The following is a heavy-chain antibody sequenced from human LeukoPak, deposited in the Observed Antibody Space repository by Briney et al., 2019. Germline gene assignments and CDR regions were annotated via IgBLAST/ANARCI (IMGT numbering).Heavy chain of an antibody. J-gene: IGHJ4*02. CDR1: GYTFTSYD. Sequence: DSVKVSCKASGYTFTSYDINWVRQATGQGLEWMGWINPNSGGTNYAQKFQGRVTMTRDTSISTAYMELSSLRSEDTAVYYCARAMGGGPFDYWGQGTLVTVSS. CDR3: ARAMGGGPFDY. D-gene: IGHD3-16*01. CDR2: INPNSGGT. V-gene: IGHV1-2*02.